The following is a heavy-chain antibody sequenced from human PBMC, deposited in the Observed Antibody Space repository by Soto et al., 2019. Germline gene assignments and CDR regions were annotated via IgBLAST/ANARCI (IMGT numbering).Heavy chain of an antibody. V-gene: IGHV1-18*01. CDR3: ARDAGILTGYYYDY. Sequence: GASVKVSCKASGHTFTSYGISWVRQAPGQGLEWMGWISAYNGNTNYAQKLQGRVTMTTDTSTSTAYMELRSLRSDDTAVYYCARDAGILTGYYYDYWGQGTLVTVSS. CDR1: GHTFTSYG. CDR2: ISAYNGNT. J-gene: IGHJ4*02. D-gene: IGHD3-9*01.